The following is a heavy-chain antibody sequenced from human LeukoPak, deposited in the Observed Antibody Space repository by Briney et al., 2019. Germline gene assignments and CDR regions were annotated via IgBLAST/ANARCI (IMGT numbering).Heavy chain of an antibody. CDR1: GYSFTNYW. CDR2: IDPSDSYT. J-gene: IGHJ1*01. CDR3: ATGASKVTTDFAIY. V-gene: IGHV5-10-1*01. Sequence: PGESLKISCKGSGYSFTNYWISWVRQMPGKGLEWMGRIDPSDSYTKYSPSFEGHVTISVDKSISTAFLQWNSLKASDSAMYYCATGASKVTTDFAIYWGQGTQVAVSS. D-gene: IGHD4-17*01.